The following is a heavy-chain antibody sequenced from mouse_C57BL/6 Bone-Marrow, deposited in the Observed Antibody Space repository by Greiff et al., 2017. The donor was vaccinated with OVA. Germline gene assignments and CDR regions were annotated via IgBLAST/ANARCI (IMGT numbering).Heavy chain of an antibody. J-gene: IGHJ1*03. CDR3: ARWDYYGSSYGWYFDV. Sequence: EVQLHQSGPVLVKPGASVKMSCQASGYTFTDYYMNWVKQSHGKSLVWIGVIKPYNGGTSYNQKFKGKATLTVDKSSCTAYMQLSSLTSEDSAVYCCARWDYYGSSYGWYFDVWGRGTTVVGSS. CDR2: IKPYNGGT. V-gene: IGHV1-19*01. CDR1: GYTFTDYY. D-gene: IGHD1-1*01.